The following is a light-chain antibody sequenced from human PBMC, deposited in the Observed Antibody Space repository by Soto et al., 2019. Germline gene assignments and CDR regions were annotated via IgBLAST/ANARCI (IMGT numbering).Light chain of an antibody. CDR3: QQYNSWLWT. CDR1: QSVSSK. CDR2: GAS. J-gene: IGKJ1*01. V-gene: IGKV3-15*01. Sequence: EIVITQSPATPSVSPGEGATPSRRASQSVSSKLAWYQQKPGQAPRLLIYGASTRATGIPARFSGSGSGTEFTLIISSLQSEDSAVYYCQQYNSWLWTFGQGTKVDIK.